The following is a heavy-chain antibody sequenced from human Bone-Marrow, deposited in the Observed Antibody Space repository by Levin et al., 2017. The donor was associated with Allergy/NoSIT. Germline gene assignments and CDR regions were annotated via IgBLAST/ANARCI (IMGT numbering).Heavy chain of an antibody. V-gene: IGHV4-59*08. CDR3: ASAKTPGGSYLFDY. CDR1: GGSISSYY. Sequence: SETLSLTCTVSGGSISSYYWSWIRQPPGKGLEWIGYIYYSGSTNYNPSLKSRVTISVDTSKNQFSLKLSSVTAADTAVYYCASAKTPGGSYLFDYWGQGTLVTVSS. J-gene: IGHJ4*02. CDR2: IYYSGST. D-gene: IGHD1-26*01.